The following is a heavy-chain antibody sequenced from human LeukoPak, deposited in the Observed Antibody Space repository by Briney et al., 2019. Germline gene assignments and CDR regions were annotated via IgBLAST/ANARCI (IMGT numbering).Heavy chain of an antibody. D-gene: IGHD6-13*01. CDR1: GGSISSSNW. J-gene: IGHJ6*03. CDR2: IYHSGST. CDR3: ARAIAAAGPKNYYYYYYMDV. Sequence: SETLSLTCAVSGGSISSSNWWSWVRQPPGKGLEWIGEIYHSGSTNYDPSLKSRVTMSVDTSKNQFSLKLSSVTAADTAVYYCARAIAAAGPKNYYYYYYMDVWGKGTTVTVSS. V-gene: IGHV4-4*02.